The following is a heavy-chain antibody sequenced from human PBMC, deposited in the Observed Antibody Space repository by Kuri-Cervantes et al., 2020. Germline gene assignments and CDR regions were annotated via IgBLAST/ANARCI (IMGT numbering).Heavy chain of an antibody. D-gene: IGHD3-9*01. J-gene: IGHJ6*02. CDR3: ARDGDLTGYYWDYYGMDV. CDR2: ISGTSGYI. V-gene: IGHV3-21*01. Sequence: GESLKISCAASGFTFSSYSMNWVRQAPGKGLEWVSSISGTSGYIYYADSVKGRFTISRDNANNSLYLQMNSLRAEDTAVYYCARDGDLTGYYWDYYGMDVWGQGTTVTVSS. CDR1: GFTFSSYS.